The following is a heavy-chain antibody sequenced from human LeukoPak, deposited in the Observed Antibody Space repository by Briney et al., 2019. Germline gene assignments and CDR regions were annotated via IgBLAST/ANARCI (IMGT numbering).Heavy chain of an antibody. Sequence: GGSLRLSCAASGFTFSGSPMYWVRQASGKGLEWVGRIGSKGNNYATVYAASVKGSFTISRDDSKDTAYLQMNSLKTEDTAMYYCSTGTVVLPMWGQGTLVTVSS. CDR2: IGSKGNNYAT. J-gene: IGHJ4*02. CDR1: GFTFSGSP. CDR3: STGTVVLPM. D-gene: IGHD1/OR15-1a*01. V-gene: IGHV3-73*01.